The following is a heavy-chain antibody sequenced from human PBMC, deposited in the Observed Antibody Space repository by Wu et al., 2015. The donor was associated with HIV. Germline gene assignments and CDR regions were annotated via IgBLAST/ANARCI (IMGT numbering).Heavy chain of an antibody. CDR3: VRPRNPRDGYNHAFDI. D-gene: IGHD5-24*01. CDR1: AESFNNYP. Sequence: QVQVVQSETEMKKPGSSVKISCKVSAESFNNYPIHWVRQVPGQGLEWMGGVIPMFRTPKYAQTFKGRVTIAAEESTSTAYMELSSLRSEDTAVYYCVRPRNPRDGYNHAFDIWGQGDKWSPSLQ. J-gene: IGHJ3*02. V-gene: IGHV1-69*12. CDR2: VIPMFRTP.